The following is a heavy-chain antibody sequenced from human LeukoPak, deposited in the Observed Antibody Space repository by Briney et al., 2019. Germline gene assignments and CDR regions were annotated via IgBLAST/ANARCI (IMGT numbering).Heavy chain of an antibody. D-gene: IGHD3-10*01. Sequence: PSETLSLTCTVSGGSIDIYYWNWIRQPAGKGLEWIGRIHTSGSINYNSSLKSRVTMSVDTSKNQFSLKMNSVTAADTAVYYCARDPGKERFGVVFDYWGQGTLVTVSS. CDR3: ARDPGKERFGVVFDY. CDR1: GGSIDIYY. CDR2: IHTSGSI. V-gene: IGHV4-4*07. J-gene: IGHJ4*02.